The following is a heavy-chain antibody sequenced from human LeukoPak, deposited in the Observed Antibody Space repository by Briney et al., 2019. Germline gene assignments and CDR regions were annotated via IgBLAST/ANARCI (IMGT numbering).Heavy chain of an antibody. V-gene: IGHV3-30*18. Sequence: GGSLRLSCAASGLTFSRYWLTWVRQAPGKGLEWVAVISYDGSNKYYADSVKGRFTISRDNSKNTLYLQMNSLRAEDTAVYYCAKDHGSYSGYDFRLPTVWGQGTLVTVSS. CDR3: AKDHGSYSGYDFRLPTV. J-gene: IGHJ4*02. CDR1: GLTFSRYW. CDR2: ISYDGSNK. D-gene: IGHD5-12*01.